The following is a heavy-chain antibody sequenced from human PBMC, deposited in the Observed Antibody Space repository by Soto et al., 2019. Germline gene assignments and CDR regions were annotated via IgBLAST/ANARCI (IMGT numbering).Heavy chain of an antibody. CDR2: IDGGGSST. V-gene: IGHV3-74*01. CDR3: ARSLMGPHIPFDI. CDR1: GFTFSSYW. J-gene: IGHJ3*02. D-gene: IGHD2-21*01. Sequence: EVQLVESGGGLVQPGGSLRLSCAASGFTFSSYWMHWVRQAPGKGLVWISRIDGGGSSTTYADSVKGRFTISRENARNSLYLQMSSLRDEDTAVYYCARSLMGPHIPFDIWGQGTMVTVSS.